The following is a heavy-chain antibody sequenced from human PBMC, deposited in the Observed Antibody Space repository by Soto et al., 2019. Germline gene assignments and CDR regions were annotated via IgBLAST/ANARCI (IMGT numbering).Heavy chain of an antibody. CDR3: AYGDYHNWFDP. Sequence: SETLSLTCAVYGGSFSGYYWSWIRQPPGKGLEWIGEINHSGSTNYNPSLKSRVTISVDTSKNQFSLKLSSVTAADTAVYYCAYGDYHNWFDPWGQGTLVTVSS. D-gene: IGHD4-17*01. J-gene: IGHJ5*02. CDR2: INHSGST. V-gene: IGHV4-34*01. CDR1: GGSFSGYY.